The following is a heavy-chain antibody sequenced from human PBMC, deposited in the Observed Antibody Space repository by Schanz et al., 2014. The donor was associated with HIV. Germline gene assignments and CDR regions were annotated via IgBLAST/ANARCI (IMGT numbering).Heavy chain of an antibody. J-gene: IGHJ4*02. CDR1: GGSISSYY. CDR3: ASLQSHYFDY. V-gene: IGHV4-59*12. CDR2: IHHSGTT. Sequence: QMQLQESGPGLVKPSETLSLTCTVSGGSISSYYWSWIRQPPGKGLEWIGNIHHSGTTYYNPSLKRRVTISEDRSKNQLSLNVSFVTAADTAVYYCASLQSHYFDYWGQGALVTVSS.